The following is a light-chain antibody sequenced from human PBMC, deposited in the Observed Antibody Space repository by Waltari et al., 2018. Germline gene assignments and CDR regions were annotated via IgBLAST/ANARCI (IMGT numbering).Light chain of an antibody. Sequence: DIVMTQSPDSLAVSLGERATISSRSSQSVLYNSNDKNYLAWYQQKPGQPPRLLISWASTRESGVPDRFSGSGSGKDFNLTISNLQAAAVAVYYCQQYYRSRTFGQGTKVEIK. CDR1: QSVLYNSNDKNY. CDR3: QQYYRSRT. V-gene: IGKV4-1*01. J-gene: IGKJ1*01. CDR2: WAS.